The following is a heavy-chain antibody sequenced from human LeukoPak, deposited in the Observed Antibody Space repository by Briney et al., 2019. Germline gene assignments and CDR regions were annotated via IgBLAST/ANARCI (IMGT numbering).Heavy chain of an antibody. CDR3: ARSLASQWLRWYYYYMDV. CDR2: IYYSGST. Sequence: SETLSLTCTVSGGSISSSSYYWGWIRQPPGKGLEWIGSIYYSGSTYYNPSLKSRVTISVDTSKNQFSPKLSSVTAADTAVYYCARSLASQWLRWYYYYMDVWGKGTTVTVSS. J-gene: IGHJ6*03. CDR1: GGSISSSSYY. D-gene: IGHD5-12*01. V-gene: IGHV4-39*07.